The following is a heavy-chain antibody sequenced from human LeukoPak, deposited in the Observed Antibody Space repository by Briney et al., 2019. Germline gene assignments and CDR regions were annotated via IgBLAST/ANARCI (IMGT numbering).Heavy chain of an antibody. D-gene: IGHD3-10*01. CDR2: INPDGSTT. Sequence: GGSLRLSCAASGFTFSSYWMHWVRQAPGKGLVWVSRINPDGSTTSYADSVKGRFTISRDNAKNSLYLQMNSLRAEDTAFYYCAKGLYGSGTYRGSLDSWGQGTLVTVSS. J-gene: IGHJ4*02. V-gene: IGHV3-74*01. CDR3: AKGLYGSGTYRGSLDS. CDR1: GFTFSSYW.